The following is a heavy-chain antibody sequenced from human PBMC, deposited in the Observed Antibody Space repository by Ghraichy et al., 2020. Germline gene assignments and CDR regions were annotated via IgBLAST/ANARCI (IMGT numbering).Heavy chain of an antibody. CDR1: GFTFSSYE. CDR2: ISSSGSTI. J-gene: IGHJ5*02. CDR3: AREGPTFYSSSSRWFDH. V-gene: IGHV3-48*03. Sequence: GGSLRLSCAASGFTFSSYEMNWVRQAPGKGLEWVSYISSSGSTIYYADSVKGRFTISRDNAKNSLYLQMNSLRAEDTAVYYCAREGPTFYSSSSRWFDHWGQGTLVTVSS. D-gene: IGHD6-6*01.